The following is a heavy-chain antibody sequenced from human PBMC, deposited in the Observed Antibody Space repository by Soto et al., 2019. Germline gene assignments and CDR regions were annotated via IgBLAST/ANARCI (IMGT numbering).Heavy chain of an antibody. CDR1: GFTFSSYG. J-gene: IGHJ6*02. V-gene: IGHV3-30*18. Sequence: QVQLVESGGGVVQPGRSLRLSCAASGFTFSSYGMHWVRQAPGKGLEWVAVISYDGSNKYYADSVKGRFTISRDNSKNTLYLEMNSLRAEDTAVYYCAKDHRFTIVGATNVYYYGMDVWGQGTTVTVSS. D-gene: IGHD1-26*01. CDR3: AKDHRFTIVGATNVYYYGMDV. CDR2: ISYDGSNK.